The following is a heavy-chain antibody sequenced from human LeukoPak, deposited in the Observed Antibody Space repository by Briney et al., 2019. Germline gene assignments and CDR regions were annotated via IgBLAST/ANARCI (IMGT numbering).Heavy chain of an antibody. CDR1: GGTFSSYA. D-gene: IGHD2-2*01. J-gene: IGHJ4*02. Sequence: ASVKVSCKASGGTFSSYAISWVRQAPGQGLEWMGGIIPIFGTANYAQKFQGRVTITADKSTSTAYMELSSLRSEDTAVYYCARGPGLLESRRWGKDIVVVPAAPTYYFDYWGQGTLVTVSS. CDR3: ARGPGLLESRRWGKDIVVVPAAPTYYFDY. V-gene: IGHV1-69*06. CDR2: IIPIFGTA.